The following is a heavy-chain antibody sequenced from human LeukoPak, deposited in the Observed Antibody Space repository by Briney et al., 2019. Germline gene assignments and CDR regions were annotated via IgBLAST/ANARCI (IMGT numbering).Heavy chain of an antibody. V-gene: IGHV3-53*01. CDR1: GFTVSRNY. D-gene: IGHD4-23*01. Sequence: PGGSLRLSCEASGFTVSRNYYMNWVRQAPGKGLEWVSVIYSAGTTYYADSVKGRFTISRDNSKNTVYLQMNSPRAEDTAVYYCARGDDYGGAWYYFDCWGQGTLITVSS. J-gene: IGHJ4*02. CDR2: IYSAGTT. CDR3: ARGDDYGGAWYYFDC.